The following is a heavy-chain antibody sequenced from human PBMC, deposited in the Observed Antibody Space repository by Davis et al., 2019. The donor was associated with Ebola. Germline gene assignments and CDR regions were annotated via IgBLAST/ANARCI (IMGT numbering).Heavy chain of an antibody. CDR2: IYYSGST. J-gene: IGHJ5*02. Sequence: SETLSLTCTVSGCSISSSYWSWVRQPPGKGLEWIGYIYYSGSTNYNPSLKSRVTISVDTSKNQFSLKLSSVTAADTAVYYCARVSFSWFDPWGQGTLVTVSS. V-gene: IGHV4-59*01. CDR1: GCSISSSY. D-gene: IGHD3-3*02. CDR3: ARVSFSWFDP.